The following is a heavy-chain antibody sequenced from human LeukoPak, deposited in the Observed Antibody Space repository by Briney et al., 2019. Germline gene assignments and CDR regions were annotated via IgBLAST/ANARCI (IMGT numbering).Heavy chain of an antibody. CDR2: IIGSGGST. V-gene: IGHV3-23*01. Sequence: PGGSLTLSCAASGFTFSSYGMSWVRQAPGKGLEWVSAIIGSGGSTYYADSVKGRFTISRDNSKNTLYLQMNSLRAEDTAVYYCAKDYYDSSGHNAFDIWGQGTMVTVSS. D-gene: IGHD3-22*01. CDR1: GFTFSSYG. CDR3: AKDYYDSSGHNAFDI. J-gene: IGHJ3*02.